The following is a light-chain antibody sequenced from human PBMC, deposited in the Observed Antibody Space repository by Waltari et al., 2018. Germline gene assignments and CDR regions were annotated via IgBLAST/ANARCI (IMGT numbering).Light chain of an antibody. CDR1: QSVSSNY. CDR2: GAS. V-gene: IGKV3-20*01. Sequence: DIVVTQSPGTLSLSPGERATLSCRASQSVSSNYLAWYQQKPGQSPRLLIYGASSRATGIPDRFSGSGSGPDFSLTISRLEPEDFAVYYCQQYGGSPLTFGGGTKVEIK. CDR3: QQYGGSPLT. J-gene: IGKJ4*01.